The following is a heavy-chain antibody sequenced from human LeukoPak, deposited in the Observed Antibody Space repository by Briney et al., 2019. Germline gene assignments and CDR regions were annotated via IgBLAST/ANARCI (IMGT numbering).Heavy chain of an antibody. V-gene: IGHV5-10-1*01. CDR2: IDPSDSYT. Sequence: GESLKISCKGSGYSFTSYWISWVRQMPEKGLEWMGRIDPSDSYTNYSPSFQGHVTISTDKSISTAFLQWSSLKASDTAMYYCARWVRDFDYWGQGTLVTVSS. D-gene: IGHD2-21*01. CDR1: GYSFTSYW. CDR3: ARWVRDFDY. J-gene: IGHJ4*02.